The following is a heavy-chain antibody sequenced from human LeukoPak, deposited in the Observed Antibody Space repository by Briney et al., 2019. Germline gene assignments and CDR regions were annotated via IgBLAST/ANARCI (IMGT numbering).Heavy chain of an antibody. V-gene: IGHV4-39*06. J-gene: IGHJ6*03. D-gene: IGHD3-22*01. CDR2: IHHRGTV. CDR1: DGSISGTNYY. CDR3: ARVTQYDTSAYSRNYYYVDV. Sequence: SETLSLTCTVSDGSISGTNYYWAWFRQPPGKGPEWIGNIHHRGTVYYNPSLKSRVTISVDTSKNQFHLNLMSVTAADTAVYFCARVTQYDTSAYSRNYYYVDVWGKGTTVTVSS.